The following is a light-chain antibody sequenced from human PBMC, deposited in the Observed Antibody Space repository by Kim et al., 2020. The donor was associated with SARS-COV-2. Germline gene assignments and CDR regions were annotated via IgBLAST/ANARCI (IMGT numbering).Light chain of an antibody. J-gene: IGKJ1*01. CDR2: DSS. CDR1: QSIDRD. CDR3: QHYNAWPPWT. Sequence: VSLGDGATLACRASQSIDRDLAWYQQKPGQPPRLLIYDSSTRAPGIPARFRGSGSGTEFTLTINSLQSEDLAVYYCQHYNAWPPWTVGRGTKLEI. V-gene: IGKV3-15*01.